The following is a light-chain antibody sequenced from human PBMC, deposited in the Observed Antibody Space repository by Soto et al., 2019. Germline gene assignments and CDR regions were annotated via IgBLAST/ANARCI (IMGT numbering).Light chain of an antibody. CDR3: SAYTGTTVI. CDR1: SGDVGRYDY. V-gene: IGLV2-14*01. Sequence: QSALTQPASVSGSPGQSITISCTGSSGDVGRYDYVSWFQQHPGKAPKLILYGVTSRPSGVSNRFSGSKSGNTASLPISGLQTEDDCDYYCSAYTGTTVIFGGGTQLTVL. CDR2: GVT. J-gene: IGLJ2*01.